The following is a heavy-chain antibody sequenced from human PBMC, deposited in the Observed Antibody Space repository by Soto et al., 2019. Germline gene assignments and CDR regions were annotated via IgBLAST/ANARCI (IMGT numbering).Heavy chain of an antibody. CDR1: GGSISSYY. J-gene: IGHJ3*02. Sequence: QVQLQESGPGLVKPSETLSLTCTVSGGSISSYYWSWIRQPPGKGLEWIGYTYYSGSTNYNPSLKXXVXIXXDTSKNQFSLKLSSVTAADTAVYYCARVWGGAFDIWGQGTMVTVSS. V-gene: IGHV4-59*01. D-gene: IGHD3-10*01. CDR2: TYYSGST. CDR3: ARVWGGAFDI.